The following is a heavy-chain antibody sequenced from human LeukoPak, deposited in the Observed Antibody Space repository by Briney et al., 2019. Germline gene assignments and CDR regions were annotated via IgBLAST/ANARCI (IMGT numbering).Heavy chain of an antibody. CDR1: GFTFSPYW. Sequence: GGSLRLSCAASGFTFSPYWMHWVRQAPGKGLVWVSCIKSDGSSTSTSYADSVKGRFTISRDNAKNILYLQMNSLRAEDTAVYYCARDYSYAMDVWGPGTTVTVSS. D-gene: IGHD2-21*01. CDR3: ARDYSYAMDV. J-gene: IGHJ6*02. CDR2: IKSDGSSTST. V-gene: IGHV3-74*01.